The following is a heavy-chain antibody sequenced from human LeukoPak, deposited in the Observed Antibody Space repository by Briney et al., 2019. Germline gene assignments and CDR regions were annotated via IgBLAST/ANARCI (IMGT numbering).Heavy chain of an antibody. CDR3: ARDLGTIFGVVIRTFDY. CDR2: ISSSSSYI. J-gene: IGHJ4*02. D-gene: IGHD3-3*01. V-gene: IGHV3-21*01. CDR1: GFTFSSYS. Sequence: GGSLRLSCAASGFTFSSYSMNWVRQAPGKGLEWVSSISSSSSYIYYADSVKGRFTISRDNAKNSLYLQMNGLRAEDTAVYYCARDLGTIFGVVIRTFDYWGQGTLVTVSS.